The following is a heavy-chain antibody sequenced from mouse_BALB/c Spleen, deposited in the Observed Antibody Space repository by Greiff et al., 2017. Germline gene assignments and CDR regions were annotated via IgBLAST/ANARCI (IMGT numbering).Heavy chain of an antibody. V-gene: IGHV3-8*02. CDR2: ISYSGST. Sequence: EVQLQESGPSLVKPSQTLSLTCSVTGDSITSCYWNWIRKFPGNKLEYMGYISYSGSTYYNPSLKSRISITRDTSKNQYYLQLNSVTTEDTATYYCAGITTVPYFDYWGQGTTLTVSS. D-gene: IGHD1-1*01. CDR1: GDSITSCY. J-gene: IGHJ2*01. CDR3: AGITTVPYFDY.